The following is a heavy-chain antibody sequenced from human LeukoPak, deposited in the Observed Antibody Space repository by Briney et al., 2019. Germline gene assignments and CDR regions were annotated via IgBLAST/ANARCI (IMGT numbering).Heavy chain of an antibody. CDR2: IYYSGST. CDR3: ARTRYYYNSRSYGAPYYFDY. Sequence: ASETLSLTCAVSGGSISSNSYYWGWIRQPPGKGLEWIGSIYYSGSTYYNPSLKSRVTISVDTSKNQFSLKLSSVTAADTAVYYCARTRYYYNSRSYGAPYYFDYWGQGTLVTVSS. V-gene: IGHV4-39*01. J-gene: IGHJ4*02. D-gene: IGHD3-10*01. CDR1: GGSISSNSYY.